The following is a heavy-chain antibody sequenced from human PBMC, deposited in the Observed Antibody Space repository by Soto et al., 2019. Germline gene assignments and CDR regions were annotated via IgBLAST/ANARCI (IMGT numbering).Heavy chain of an antibody. CDR1: GYTFTSYG. CDR3: ARGWGEY. J-gene: IGHJ4*02. V-gene: IGHV1-18*01. CDR2: ISGYNGNT. Sequence: QVQLVQSGAEVKMPGASVKVSCKASGYTFTSYGISWVRQDPGQGLEWLGWISGYNGNTKYAQKFQGRVTMTTDTSTSTASMELRSLGSDDTARYYCARGWGEYWGQGTLVTVSS. D-gene: IGHD3-10*01.